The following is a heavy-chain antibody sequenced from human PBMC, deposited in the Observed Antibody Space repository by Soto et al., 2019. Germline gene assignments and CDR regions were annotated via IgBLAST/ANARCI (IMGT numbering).Heavy chain of an antibody. Sequence: QVHLQESGPGLVAPSGTLSLTCTLSGGSVRAPDWWNWVRQSPDKGLEWIAEVHISGHSNYNRSLSSRVSVYIDSSKNQFYLNLNSVTAADTAIYYCARVRQSCSANNCYFDPWGQGTHVTISS. CDR2: VHISGHS. CDR3: ARVRQSCSANNCYFDP. J-gene: IGHJ5*01. CDR1: GGSVRAPDW. D-gene: IGHD1-1*01. V-gene: IGHV4-4*02.